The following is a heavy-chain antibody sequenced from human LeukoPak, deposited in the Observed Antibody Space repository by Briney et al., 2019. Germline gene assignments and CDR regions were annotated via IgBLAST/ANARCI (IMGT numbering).Heavy chain of an antibody. CDR2: IKLDGSEK. D-gene: IGHD2-21*01. J-gene: IGHJ4*02. CDR3: ARERFAGDY. Sequence: PGGSLRLSCAASGFTFSSYSMNWVRQAPGKGLEWVANIKLDGSEKYYVDSVKGRFTISRDNAKNSLYLQMNILRAEDTAVYYCARERFAGDYWGQGTLVTVSS. CDR1: GFTFSSYS. V-gene: IGHV3-7*01.